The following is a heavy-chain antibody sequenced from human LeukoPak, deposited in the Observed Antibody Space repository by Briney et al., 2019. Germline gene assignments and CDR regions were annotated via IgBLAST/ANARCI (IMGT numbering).Heavy chain of an antibody. Sequence: PGESLKISCKGSGYSFTSYWIGWVRQMPGKGLEWMGIIYPGDSDTRYSPSFQGQVTISADKSISTAYLQWSSLKASDTAMYYCARQAPIYSSSWYYFDYWGQGTLVTVSS. V-gene: IGHV5-51*01. J-gene: IGHJ4*02. D-gene: IGHD6-13*01. CDR2: IYPGDSDT. CDR3: ARQAPIYSSSWYYFDY. CDR1: GYSFTSYW.